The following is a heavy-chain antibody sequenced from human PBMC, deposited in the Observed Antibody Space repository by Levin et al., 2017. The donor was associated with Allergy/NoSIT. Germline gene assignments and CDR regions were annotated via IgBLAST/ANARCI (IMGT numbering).Heavy chain of an antibody. CDR1: GFMFSNFW. D-gene: IGHD4-17*01. J-gene: IGHJ4*02. V-gene: IGHV3-7*01. CDR2: IKQYGSDK. Sequence: GESLKISCAASGFMFSNFWMSWVRQAPGKGLEWVANIKQYGSDKYYVDSVKGRFTISRDNAENSLFLQMNNLRVEDTAVYYCVRGKTTVTPGYFDYWGQGTLVTVSS. CDR3: VRGKTTVTPGYFDY.